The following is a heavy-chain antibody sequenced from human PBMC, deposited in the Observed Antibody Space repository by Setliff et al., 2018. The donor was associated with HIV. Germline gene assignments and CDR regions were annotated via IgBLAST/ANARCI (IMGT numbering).Heavy chain of an antibody. D-gene: IGHD3-10*02. V-gene: IGHV4-4*02. CDR3: ARVQYHYVNNGDSYYFTH. CDR2: VYHTGST. Sequence: SETLSLTCDVSGVSISDNNWWSWVRQPPGRGLEWIGEVYHTGSTNYNPSLKSRVTISVDASKNQFSLRLSSVTAADTAVYYCARVQYHYVNNGDSYYFTHWGHGTLVTVSS. J-gene: IGHJ4*01. CDR1: GVSISDNNW.